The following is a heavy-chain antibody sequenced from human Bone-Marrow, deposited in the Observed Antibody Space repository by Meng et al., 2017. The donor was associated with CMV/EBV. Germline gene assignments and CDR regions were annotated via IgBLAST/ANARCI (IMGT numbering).Heavy chain of an antibody. J-gene: IGHJ4*02. Sequence: GGSLRLSCAASGFTFSSYSMNWVRQAPGKGLEWVSSISSSSSYIYYPYSVRGRFIISRDNANNSLYLQMNSLRAEDTAVYYRARNPVTNRRGSHFDYWGQGTLVTVSS. CDR2: ISSSSSYI. D-gene: IGHD4-17*01. CDR1: GFTFSSYS. CDR3: ARNPVTNRRGSHFDY. V-gene: IGHV3-21*01.